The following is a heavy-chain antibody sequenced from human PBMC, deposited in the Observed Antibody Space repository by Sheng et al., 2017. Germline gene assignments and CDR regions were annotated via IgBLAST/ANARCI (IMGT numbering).Heavy chain of an antibody. CDR3: ASTGYSYDYYYYMDV. J-gene: IGHJ6*03. CDR2: ISSSSSYI. CDR1: GFTFSSYS. D-gene: IGHD5-18*01. Sequence: EVQLVESGGGLVKPGGSLRLSCAASGFTFSSYSMNWVRQAPGKGLEWVSSISSSSSYIYYADSVKGRFTISRDNAKNSLYLQMNSLRAEDTAVYYCASTGYSYDYYYYMDVWGKGTTVTVSS. V-gene: IGHV3-21*01.